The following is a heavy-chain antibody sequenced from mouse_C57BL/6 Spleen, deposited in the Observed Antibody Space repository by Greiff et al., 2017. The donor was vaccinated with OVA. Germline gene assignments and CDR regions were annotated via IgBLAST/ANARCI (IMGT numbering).Heavy chain of an antibody. CDR2: IDPETGGT. J-gene: IGHJ4*01. V-gene: IGHV1-15*01. CDR1: GYTFTDYE. D-gene: IGHD1-1*01. Sequence: QVQLQQSGAELVRPGASVTLSCKASGYTFTDYEMHWVKQTPVHGLEWIGAIDPETGGTAYNQKFKGKAILTADKSSSTAYMELRSLTSEDSAVYYCTRHGSRSGVYYYAMDYWGQGTSVTVSS. CDR3: TRHGSRSGVYYYAMDY.